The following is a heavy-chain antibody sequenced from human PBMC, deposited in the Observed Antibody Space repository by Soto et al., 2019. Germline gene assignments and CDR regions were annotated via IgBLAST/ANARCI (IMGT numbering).Heavy chain of an antibody. D-gene: IGHD6-13*01. Sequence: GEALKISCKGSGYSFTSYWIGWVRQMPGKGLEWMGIIYPGDSDTRYSPSFQGQVTISADKSISTAYLQWSSLKASDTAMYYCARTDSSSWYPVLWFDPWGQGTLVTFSS. CDR2: IYPGDSDT. CDR1: GYSFTSYW. J-gene: IGHJ5*02. V-gene: IGHV5-51*01. CDR3: ARTDSSSWYPVLWFDP.